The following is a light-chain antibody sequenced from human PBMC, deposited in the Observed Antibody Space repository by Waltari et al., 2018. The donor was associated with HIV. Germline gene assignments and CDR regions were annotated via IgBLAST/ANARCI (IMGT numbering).Light chain of an antibody. V-gene: IGKV1-5*03. Sequence: DIQMTQSPSTLSASVGDRVTITCRASQNINNWLAWYQQKPGKAPKLLIYGASTLESGVPSRFGGSGSGTEFSLTISSLQPDDFATYYCQQHDNSFLKTFGQGTSV. CDR2: GAS. CDR1: QNINNW. CDR3: QQHDNSFLKT. J-gene: IGKJ1*01.